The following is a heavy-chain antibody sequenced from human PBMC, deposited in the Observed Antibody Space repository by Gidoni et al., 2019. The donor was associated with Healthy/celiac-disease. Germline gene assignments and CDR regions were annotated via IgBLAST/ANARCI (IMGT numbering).Heavy chain of an antibody. CDR1: GFTFSSYA. J-gene: IGHJ3*02. Sequence: QVQLVESGGGVVQAGRALRLSCAASGFTFSSYAMHWVRQAPGKGLEWVAVISYDGSNKYYADSVKGRFTISRDNSKNTLYLQMNSLRAEDTAVYYCASTNYYGSGSYYRGRNAFDIWGQGTMVTVSS. V-gene: IGHV3-30-3*01. D-gene: IGHD3-10*01. CDR3: ASTNYYGSGSYYRGRNAFDI. CDR2: ISYDGSNK.